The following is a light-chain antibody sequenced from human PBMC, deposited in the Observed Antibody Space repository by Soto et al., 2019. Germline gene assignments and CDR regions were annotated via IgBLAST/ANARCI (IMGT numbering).Light chain of an antibody. Sequence: DIQMTQSPSSLSASVGDRVTITCRASQSISSYLNWYQQKPGKAPKLLIYHASNLQSGVPSRFSGSGSGTEFTLTISSLQHDDFATYYCQQYNSYSFGQGTKVDIK. CDR2: HAS. CDR1: QSISSY. V-gene: IGKV1-5*01. J-gene: IGKJ1*01. CDR3: QQYNSYS.